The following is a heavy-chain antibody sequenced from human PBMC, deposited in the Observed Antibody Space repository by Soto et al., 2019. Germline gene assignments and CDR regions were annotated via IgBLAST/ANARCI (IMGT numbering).Heavy chain of an antibody. CDR2: ISAYNGNT. J-gene: IGHJ5*02. CDR3: ARDPGSSWYEGWFDP. Sequence: GASVKVSCKASGYTFTSYGISWVRQAPGQGLEWMGWISAYNGNTNYAQKLQGRVTMTTDTSTSTAYMELSSLRSEDTAVYYCARDPGSSWYEGWFDPWGQGTLVTVSS. V-gene: IGHV1-18*01. D-gene: IGHD6-13*01. CDR1: GYTFTSYG.